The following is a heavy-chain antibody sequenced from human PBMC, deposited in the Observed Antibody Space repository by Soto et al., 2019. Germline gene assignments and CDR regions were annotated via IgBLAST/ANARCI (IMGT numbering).Heavy chain of an antibody. CDR2: INAGSGNT. Sequence: QIQLMQSGAEVKKPGASVKVSCKASGYTFTSYGIHWVRQAPGQRLEWTGWINAGSGNTKYSEKFQGRVTITRDTSASTAYLELSSLRSEDTAVYYCARDPNDSSAYYHHYYYGMDVWGQGTTVTVSS. V-gene: IGHV1-3*01. CDR1: GYTFTSYG. J-gene: IGHJ6*02. D-gene: IGHD3-22*01. CDR3: ARDPNDSSAYYHHYYYGMDV.